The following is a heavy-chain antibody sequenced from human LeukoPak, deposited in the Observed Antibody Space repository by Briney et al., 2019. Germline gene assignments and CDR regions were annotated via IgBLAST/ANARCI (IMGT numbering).Heavy chain of an antibody. CDR3: AELGITMIGGV. CDR1: GFTFSSYW. V-gene: IGHV3-7*01. Sequence: GGSLRLSCVASGFTFSSYWMSWVRQAPGKGLEWVANIKQDGSEKYYVDSVKGRFTISRDNAKNSLYLQMNSLRAEDTAVYYCAELGITMIGGVWGKGTTVTISS. J-gene: IGHJ6*04. CDR2: IKQDGSEK. D-gene: IGHD3-10*02.